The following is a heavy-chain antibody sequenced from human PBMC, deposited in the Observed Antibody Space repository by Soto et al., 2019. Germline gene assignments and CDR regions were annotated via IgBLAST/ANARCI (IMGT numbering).Heavy chain of an antibody. CDR1: GYIFTNYY. Sequence: GASVKVSCKTSGYIFTNYYMHWVRQAPGQGLEWMGIINPSGGSTTYAQKFQGRVTMTRDTSTSTVYMEVSSLRSEDTAVYYCARCRKDGYNLDSFDYWGQGTLVTVSS. CDR3: ARCRKDGYNLDSFDY. V-gene: IGHV1-46*01. D-gene: IGHD5-12*01. CDR2: INPSGGST. J-gene: IGHJ4*02.